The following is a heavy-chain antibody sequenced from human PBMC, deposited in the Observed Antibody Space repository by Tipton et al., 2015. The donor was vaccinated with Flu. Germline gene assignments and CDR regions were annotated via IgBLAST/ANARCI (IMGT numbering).Heavy chain of an antibody. CDR1: GGSVTSGGYY. V-gene: IGHV4-31*03. CDR3: ARGPSRHDYAYNSALDY. Sequence: TLSLTCTVSGGSVTSGGYYLSWVRPPPGEGLEWVGYIYYSGSPYYNPSLERRLTMSVDTSQNQFSLRLSSVTAADTAVYYCARGPSRHDYAYNSALDYWGQGTLVTVSS. CDR2: IYYSGSP. D-gene: IGHD4-23*01. J-gene: IGHJ4*02.